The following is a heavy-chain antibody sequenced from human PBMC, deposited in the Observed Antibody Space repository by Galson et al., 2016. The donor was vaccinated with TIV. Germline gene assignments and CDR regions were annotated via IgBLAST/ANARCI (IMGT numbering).Heavy chain of an antibody. Sequence: SLRLSCAASGLSFSNSRMNWVRQTPGKGLEWVSYISISSSTISYADSVKGRFTVSRDNAKNSLYLQMNSLRAEDTAVYYCARAGHCSRTSCYGSMDVWGQGTTVTVPS. CDR3: ARAGHCSRTSCYGSMDV. CDR1: GLSFSNSR. D-gene: IGHD2-2*01. J-gene: IGHJ6*02. CDR2: ISISSSTI. V-gene: IGHV3-48*04.